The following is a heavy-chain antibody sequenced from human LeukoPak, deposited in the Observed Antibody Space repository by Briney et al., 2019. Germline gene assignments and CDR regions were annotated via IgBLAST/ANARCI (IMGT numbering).Heavy chain of an antibody. Sequence: GGSLRLSCAASGFPFSASAMTWVRHAPGKGLEWVSHIPSTGTTYYADSVRGRFTISRDNSKNTLYLLMTSLRADDTAVYYCATVKYDYGDPVGWFDPWGQGTLVTVSS. CDR2: IPSTGTT. CDR1: GFPFSASA. CDR3: ATVKYDYGDPVGWFDP. J-gene: IGHJ5*02. V-gene: IGHV3-23*01. D-gene: IGHD4-17*01.